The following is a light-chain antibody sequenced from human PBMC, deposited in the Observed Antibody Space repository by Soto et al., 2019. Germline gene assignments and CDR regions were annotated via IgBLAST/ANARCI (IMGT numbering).Light chain of an antibody. J-gene: IGLJ7*01. V-gene: IGLV1-40*01. Sequence: QSVLTQPPSVSGAPGQRVTISCTGSSSNIGAGDDVHWYQQLPGSAPKLLIYANNNRPSGVPDRFSGSKSGTSASLAITGVPDDDDDAYYCRYYYSSLLGFAVFGGGTKLTVL. CDR1: SSNIGAGDD. CDR2: ANN. CDR3: RYYYSSLLGFAV.